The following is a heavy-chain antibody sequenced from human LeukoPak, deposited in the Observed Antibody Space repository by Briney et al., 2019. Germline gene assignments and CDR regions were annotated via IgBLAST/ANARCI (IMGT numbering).Heavy chain of an antibody. Sequence: AETLSLTCTVPGGSLTSYYWSWIRQAPGKGLEWIGYIYYSGTSNYNPSLKSRVTISVDTSKNQFSLNLRSVTAADSAVYYCARDLGYCSTTNCHNYFAPWGQGTLVTGSS. D-gene: IGHD2-2*01. CDR3: ARDLGYCSTTNCHNYFAP. J-gene: IGHJ5*02. CDR1: GGSLTSYY. V-gene: IGHV4-59*01. CDR2: IYYSGTS.